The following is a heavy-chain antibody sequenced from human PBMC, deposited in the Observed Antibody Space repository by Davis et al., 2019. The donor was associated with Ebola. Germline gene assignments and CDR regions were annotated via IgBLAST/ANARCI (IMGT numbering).Heavy chain of an antibody. CDR3: ARGLGNFDY. Sequence: PGGSLRLSCTVSGGSISSYYWSWIRQPPGKGLEWIGYIYYSGSTNYNPSLESRVTISIDTSKNQFSLKLSSVTAADTAVYYCARGLGNFDYWGQGTLVTVSS. CDR1: GGSISSYY. J-gene: IGHJ4*02. CDR2: IYYSGST. V-gene: IGHV4-59*12.